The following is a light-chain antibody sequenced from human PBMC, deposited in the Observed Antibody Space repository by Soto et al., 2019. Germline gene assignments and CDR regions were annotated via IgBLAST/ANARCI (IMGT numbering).Light chain of an antibody. Sequence: QSALTQPASVSGSPGQSITISCTGTSSDVGDYNYVSWYQQHPGKAPKLMIYEVSNRPSGVSIRFSGSKSGNTASLTISRLQAEDEADYYCTSYTTSATYVFGTGTKVTVL. CDR2: EVS. CDR1: SSDVGDYNY. J-gene: IGLJ1*01. V-gene: IGLV2-14*01. CDR3: TSYTTSATYV.